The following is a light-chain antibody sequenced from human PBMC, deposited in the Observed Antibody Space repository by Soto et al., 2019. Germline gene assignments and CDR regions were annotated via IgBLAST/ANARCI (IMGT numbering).Light chain of an antibody. CDR3: QQYYSTPWT. CDR1: QSVLYSFNNKKY. V-gene: IGKV4-1*01. CDR2: WAS. J-gene: IGKJ1*01. Sequence: DIVMTQSPDALAVSLCERATINCKSSQSVLYSFNNKKYLAWYQQKPGQPPKLLIYWASTRESGVPERFSGSGSGTDFTLTISSLQAEDVEVYYCQQYYSTPWTFGQGTKVDIK.